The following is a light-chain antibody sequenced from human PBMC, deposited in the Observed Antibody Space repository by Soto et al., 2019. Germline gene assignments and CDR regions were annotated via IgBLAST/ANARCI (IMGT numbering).Light chain of an antibody. CDR2: DAS. V-gene: IGKV1-13*02. CDR3: QQYNSYPLIS. Sequence: AIQLTQSPSSLSASVGDRVTITCRASQGIRSSLAWYQQKSGRAPNLLIFDASTLESGVPTRFSGSGSGTDLTLTMSSLQPEDFATYYCQQYNSYPLISFGQGTRLEIK. J-gene: IGKJ5*01. CDR1: QGIRSS.